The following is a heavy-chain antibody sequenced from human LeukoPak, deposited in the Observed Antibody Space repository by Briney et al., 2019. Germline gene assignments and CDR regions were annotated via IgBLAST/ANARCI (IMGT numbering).Heavy chain of an antibody. J-gene: IGHJ5*02. Sequence: GSVKVSCKASGYTFTGYYMHWVRQAPGQGLEWMGWISAYNGNTNYAQKLQGRVTMTTDTSTSTAYMELRSLRSDDTAVYYCARGLEWLTRRHTWFDPWGQGTLVTVSS. V-gene: IGHV1-18*04. CDR3: ARGLEWLTRRHTWFDP. D-gene: IGHD3-3*01. CDR2: ISAYNGNT. CDR1: GYTFTGYY.